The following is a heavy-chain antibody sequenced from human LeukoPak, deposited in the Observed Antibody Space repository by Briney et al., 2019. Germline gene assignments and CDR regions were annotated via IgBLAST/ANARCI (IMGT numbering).Heavy chain of an antibody. CDR2: ISAYNGNT. D-gene: IGHD2-8*01. CDR3: AREDVLMVYAT. CDR1: GYTFTGYY. J-gene: IGHJ4*02. V-gene: IGHV1-18*04. Sequence: ASVKVSCKASGYTFTGYYMHWVRQAPGQGLEWMGWISAYNGNTNYAQKLQGRVTMTTDTSTSTAYMELSRLRSDDTAVYYCAREDVLMVYATWGQGTLVTVSS.